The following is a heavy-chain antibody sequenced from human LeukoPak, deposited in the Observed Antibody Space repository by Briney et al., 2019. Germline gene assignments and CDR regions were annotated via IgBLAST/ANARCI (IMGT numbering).Heavy chain of an antibody. V-gene: IGHV1-8*02. CDR1: GYTFTNYD. D-gene: IGHD5-24*01. J-gene: IGHJ3*02. CDR3: ARDREDGSSGAFDI. Sequence: ASVKVSCKASGYTFTNYDINWVRQATGQGLEWMGWMNPNSGNTGYAQKFQGRVTMTRDMSTSTVYMELSSLRSEDTAVYYCARDREDGSSGAFDIWGQGTMVTVSS. CDR2: MNPNSGNT.